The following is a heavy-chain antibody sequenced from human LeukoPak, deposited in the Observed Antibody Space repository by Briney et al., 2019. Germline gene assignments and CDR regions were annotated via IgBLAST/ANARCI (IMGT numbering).Heavy chain of an antibody. Sequence: KAGESLKISFKGSGYTITNYWIGWVRQMPGKGLEWMGIIYSGDPETKYSPTFQGQVTISADKSISTAYLQWSSLKASDSAMYYCARRLAGANVGYFDYWGQGTLVTVSS. CDR3: ARRLAGANVGYFDY. D-gene: IGHD1-26*01. V-gene: IGHV5-51*01. CDR2: IYSGDPET. J-gene: IGHJ4*02. CDR1: GYTITNYW.